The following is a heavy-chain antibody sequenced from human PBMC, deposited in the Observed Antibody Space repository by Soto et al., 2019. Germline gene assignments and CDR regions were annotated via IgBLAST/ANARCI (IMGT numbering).Heavy chain of an antibody. CDR1: GFTFSRYW. CDR2: IKQDGSET. CDR3: AGGSGWLSDS. D-gene: IGHD6-19*01. J-gene: IGHJ4*02. V-gene: IGHV3-7*05. Sequence: EVQLVESGGGLVQTGGSLRLSCAASGFTFSRYWMKWVRQAPGKGLEWVANIKQDGSETYYVDSVKGRFTISRENAKNSLLLQMNSLRAEDTAVYYCAGGSGWLSDSWGQGTLVTVSS.